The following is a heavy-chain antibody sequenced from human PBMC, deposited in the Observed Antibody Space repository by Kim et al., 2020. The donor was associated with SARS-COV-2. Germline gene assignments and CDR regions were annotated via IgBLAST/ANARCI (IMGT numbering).Heavy chain of an antibody. CDR2: ISAYNGNT. CDR3: ARDQSLSQWLVLAGGADY. CDR1: GYTFTSYG. V-gene: IGHV1-18*01. D-gene: IGHD6-19*01. J-gene: IGHJ4*02. Sequence: ASVKVSCKASGYTFTSYGISWVRQAPGQGLEWMGWISAYNGNTNYAQKLQGRVTMTTETSTSTAYMELRSLRSDDTAVYYCARDQSLSQWLVLAGGADYWGQGTLVTVSS.